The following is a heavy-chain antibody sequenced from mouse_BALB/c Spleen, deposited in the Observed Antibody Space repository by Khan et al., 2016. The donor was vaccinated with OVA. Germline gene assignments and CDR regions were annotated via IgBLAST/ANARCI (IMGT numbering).Heavy chain of an antibody. Sequence: QVQLKQSGAELARPGASVKMSCKASGYTFTSYTIHWIKLRPGQGLEWIGYINPSNGYTNYNQKFKDKATLTADKSSTTAYMQLRSLTYEASAVFNSVRDGADYWNDGWVAYWGQGTLVTVSA. CDR1: GYTFTSYT. CDR3: VRDGADYWNDGWVAY. V-gene: IGHV1-4*01. CDR2: INPSNGYT. D-gene: IGHD2-14*01. J-gene: IGHJ3*01.